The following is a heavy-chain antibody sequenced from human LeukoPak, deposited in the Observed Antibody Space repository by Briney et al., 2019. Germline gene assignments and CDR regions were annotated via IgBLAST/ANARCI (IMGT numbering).Heavy chain of an antibody. CDR1: GFTFSSYG. V-gene: IGHV3-33*01. CDR2: IWYDGSNK. CDR3: ARGIGHGYSSGWWSGFDP. D-gene: IGHD6-19*01. Sequence: GGSLRLSCAASGFTFSSYGMHWVRQAPGKGLEWVAVIWYDGSNKYYADSVKGRFTISRDNAKNSLYLQMNSLRDEDTAVYYCARGIGHGYSSGWWSGFDPWGQGTLVTVSS. J-gene: IGHJ5*02.